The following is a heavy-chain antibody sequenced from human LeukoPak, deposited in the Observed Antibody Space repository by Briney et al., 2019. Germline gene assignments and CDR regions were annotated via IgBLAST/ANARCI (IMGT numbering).Heavy chain of an antibody. Sequence: PGGSLRLSCAASGFTFSSYAMSWVRQAPGKGLEWVSAISGSGGSTYYADSVKGRFTISRDNSKNTLYLQMNSLRAEDTAVYYCARNNYYDISGYASPFDCWGQGTLVTVPS. CDR2: ISGSGGST. CDR1: GFTFSSYA. D-gene: IGHD3-22*01. V-gene: IGHV3-23*01. CDR3: ARNNYYDISGYASPFDC. J-gene: IGHJ4*02.